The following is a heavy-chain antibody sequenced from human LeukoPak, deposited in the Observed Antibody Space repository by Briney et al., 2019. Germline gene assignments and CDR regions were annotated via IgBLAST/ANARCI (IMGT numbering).Heavy chain of an antibody. CDR1: RITLSNYG. V-gene: IGHV3-23*01. Sequence: GGSLRLSCAVSRITLSNYGMSWVRQAPGKGLEWVAGISGSGGSTNYADSVKGRFTISRDNRKNTLYLQMNSLRAEDTAVHFCAKRGVVIRVILVGFHKEAYYFDSWGQGALVTVSS. D-gene: IGHD3-22*01. J-gene: IGHJ4*02. CDR3: AKRGVVIRVILVGFHKEAYYFDS. CDR2: ISGSGGST.